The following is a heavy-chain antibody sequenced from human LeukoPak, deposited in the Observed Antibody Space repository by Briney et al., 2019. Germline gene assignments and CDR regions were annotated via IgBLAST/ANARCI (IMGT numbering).Heavy chain of an antibody. CDR2: IHASGPT. CDR1: GGSISTYY. D-gene: IGHD6-6*01. Sequence: SETLSLTCTVSGGSISTYYWSWIRRPPGKGLEWIAYIHASGPTNYNPPLKSRITISVDTSKNQFSLKLSSVTAADTAVYYCAGHDAGIAARPFDNWGQGTLVTVSS. V-gene: IGHV4-4*09. CDR3: AGHDAGIAARPFDN. J-gene: IGHJ4*02.